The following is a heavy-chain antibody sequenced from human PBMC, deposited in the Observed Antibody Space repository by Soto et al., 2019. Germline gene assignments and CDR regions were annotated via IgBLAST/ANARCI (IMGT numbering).Heavy chain of an antibody. D-gene: IGHD3-3*01. Sequence: GGSLRLSCAASGFTFSSYAMSWVRQAPGKGLEWVSAISGSGGSTYYADSVKGRFTISRDNSKNTLYLQMNSLRAEDTAVYYCAYDFWSGRNNDAFDIWGQGTMVTVSS. CDR1: GFTFSSYA. CDR3: AYDFWSGRNNDAFDI. V-gene: IGHV3-23*01. J-gene: IGHJ3*02. CDR2: ISGSGGST.